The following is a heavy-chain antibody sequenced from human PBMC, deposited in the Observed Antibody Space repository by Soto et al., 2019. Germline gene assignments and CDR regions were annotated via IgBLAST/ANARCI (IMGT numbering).Heavy chain of an antibody. CDR3: AKPRDFWSGYYTPNWFDP. CDR1: GFTFSSYA. D-gene: IGHD3-3*01. J-gene: IGHJ5*02. V-gene: IGHV3-23*01. CDR2: ISGSGGST. Sequence: GVSLRLSCAASGFTFSSYAMSWVRQAPGKGLEWVSAISGSGGSTYYADSVKGRFTISRDNSKNTLYLQMNSLRAEDTAVYYCAKPRDFWSGYYTPNWFDPWGQGTLVTVSS.